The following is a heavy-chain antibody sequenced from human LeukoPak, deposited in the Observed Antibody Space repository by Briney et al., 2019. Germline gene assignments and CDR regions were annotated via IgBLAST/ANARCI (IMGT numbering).Heavy chain of an antibody. CDR3: ARGDLIAAAVYFDY. D-gene: IGHD6-13*01. CDR1: GGSISSYY. Sequence: SQTLSLTCTVSGGSISSYYWSWIRQPPGKGLEWIGYIYYSGSTNYNPSLKSRVTISVDTSKNQFSLKLSSVTAADTAVYYCARGDLIAAAVYFDYWGQGTLVTVSS. V-gene: IGHV4-59*01. CDR2: IYYSGST. J-gene: IGHJ4*02.